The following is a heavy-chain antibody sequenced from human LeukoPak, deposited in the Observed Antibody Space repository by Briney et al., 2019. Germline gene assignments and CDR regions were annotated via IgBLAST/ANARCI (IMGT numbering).Heavy chain of an antibody. D-gene: IGHD6-19*01. J-gene: IGHJ3*02. CDR1: GYTFTSYA. CDR3: ARAAHSNGWSLRAFDI. CDR2: ININTGNP. Sequence: ASVKVSCKASGYTFTSYAMNWVRQAPRQELEWMGWININTGNPTYAQGFTGRFVFSLDTSVNTAYLQISSLKADDTAVYFCARAAHSNGWSLRAFDIWGQGTMVTFSS. V-gene: IGHV7-4-1*02.